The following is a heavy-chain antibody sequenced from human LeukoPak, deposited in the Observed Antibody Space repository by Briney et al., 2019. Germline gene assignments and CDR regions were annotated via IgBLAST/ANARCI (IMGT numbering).Heavy chain of an antibody. D-gene: IGHD2-21*02. CDR2: IYRDGSP. J-gene: IGHJ2*01. CDR1: GFPVSSNY. V-gene: IGHV3-53*01. CDR3: ARDKSGDPYWYFDL. Sequence: GSLLLSCAASGFPVSSNYMTWVRQAPGKGGEGVSVIYRDGSPYCSTFSADSVNGRFTISRDNSKNTLYLQMNSLRADDTAMYYCARDKSGDPYWYFDLWGRGTQVTVSP.